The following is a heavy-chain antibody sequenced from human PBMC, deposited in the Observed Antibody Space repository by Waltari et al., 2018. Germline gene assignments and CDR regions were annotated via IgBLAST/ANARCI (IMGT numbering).Heavy chain of an antibody. CDR3: ARGGRYNYGLYFDY. J-gene: IGHJ4*02. D-gene: IGHD5-18*01. Sequence: QVQLQQWGAGLLKPSETLSPTCGVYGRSFSNYYWNWIRKPPGKGLEWIGEINHTGSTNYTPSLKSRVTISIDTSNNQFSLKLSSVTDADTAVYFCARGGRYNYGLYFDYWGQGTLVTVSS. CDR2: INHTGST. V-gene: IGHV4-34*01. CDR1: GRSFSNYY.